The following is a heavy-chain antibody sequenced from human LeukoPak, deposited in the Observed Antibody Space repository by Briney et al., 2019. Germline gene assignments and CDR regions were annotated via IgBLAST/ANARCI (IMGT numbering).Heavy chain of an antibody. CDR2: ISGSGGST. V-gene: IGHV3-23*01. CDR3: ARDPTTVTTGVLGY. Sequence: TGGSLRLSCAASGFTFSSYAMSWVRQAPGKGLEWVSAISGSGGSTYYADSVKGRFTISRDNSKNTVYLQMNSLRADDTAVYYCARDPTTVTTGVLGYWGQGTLVTVSS. D-gene: IGHD4-17*01. CDR1: GFTFSSYA. J-gene: IGHJ4*01.